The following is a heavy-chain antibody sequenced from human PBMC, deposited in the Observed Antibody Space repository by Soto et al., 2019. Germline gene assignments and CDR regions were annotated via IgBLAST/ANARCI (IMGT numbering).Heavy chain of an antibody. Sequence: PXGSLSLSFAACGFSVSSYEVNGVGQAPGKGLEWVSYISSSGSTIYYADSVKGRFTISRDNARNSLYLQMNSLRAEDTAVYYCARDTVAASTGYDYYYYGMDVWGQGTTVTVSS. CDR3: ARDTVAASTGYDYYYYGMDV. CDR2: ISSSGSTI. D-gene: IGHD6-6*01. J-gene: IGHJ6*02. CDR1: GFSVSSYE. V-gene: IGHV3-48*03.